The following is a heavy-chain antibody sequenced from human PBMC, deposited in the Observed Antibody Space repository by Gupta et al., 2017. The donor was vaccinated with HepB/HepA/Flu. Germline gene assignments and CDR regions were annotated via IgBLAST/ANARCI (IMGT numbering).Heavy chain of an antibody. D-gene: IGHD3-10*01. CDR1: GGSISSYY. V-gene: IGHV4-59*01. CDR2: IYYSGST. CDR3: ARGGAGSYYNVAWFDP. Sequence: QVQLQEPGPGLVKPSETLSLTCTVSGGSISSYYWSWIRQPPGKGLEWIGFIYYSGSTNYNPSLKSRVTISVDTSKNQFSLKLSSVTAADTAVYYCARGGAGSYYNVAWFDPWGQGTLVTVSS. J-gene: IGHJ5*02.